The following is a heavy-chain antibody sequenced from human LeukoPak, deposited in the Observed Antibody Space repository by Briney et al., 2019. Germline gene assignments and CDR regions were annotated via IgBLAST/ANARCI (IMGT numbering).Heavy chain of an antibody. CDR3: ARDQRGTIGY. V-gene: IGHV4-59*01. D-gene: IGHD4/OR15-4a*01. Sequence: PSETLSLTCTVSGGSISSYYWSWIRQSPRKGLEWLGSIFYSGSTNYNPSLKSRVTISLDTSKNQFSLKLSSVTAADTAVYYCARDQRGTIGYWGQGTLVTVSS. CDR1: GGSISSYY. J-gene: IGHJ4*02. CDR2: IFYSGST.